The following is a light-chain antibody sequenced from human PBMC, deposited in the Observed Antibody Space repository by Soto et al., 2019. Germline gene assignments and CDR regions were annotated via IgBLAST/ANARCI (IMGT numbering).Light chain of an antibody. J-gene: IGLJ1*01. CDR1: SSDIGGFYH. V-gene: IGLV2-14*03. CDR2: DVS. Sequence: QSALTQPASVSDSPGQSITISCIGTSSDIGGFYHVSWHQQHPGKAPKLIIYDVSNRPSGVSNRFSGSNTGNTASLIISGLQAEDEADYYCSSYTSSSSYVFGSGTKVTVL. CDR3: SSYTSSSSYV.